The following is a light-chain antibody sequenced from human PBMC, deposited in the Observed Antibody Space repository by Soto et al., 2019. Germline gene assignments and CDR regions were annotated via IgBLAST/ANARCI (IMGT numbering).Light chain of an antibody. Sequence: VLTQSPGTLALSPCEGAALSSRASQTLSSRHLAWYQQKPGQAPRLLIYGSSSRATDIPDRFSGSGSGTDFTLTISTLEPEDFAIYYCQQYGYSRTFGQGTKVDIK. CDR2: GSS. V-gene: IGKV3-20*01. CDR1: QTLSSRH. CDR3: QQYGYSRT. J-gene: IGKJ1*01.